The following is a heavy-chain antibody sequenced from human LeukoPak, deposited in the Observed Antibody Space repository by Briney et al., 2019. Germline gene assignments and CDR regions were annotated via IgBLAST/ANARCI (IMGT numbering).Heavy chain of an antibody. V-gene: IGHV6-1*01. J-gene: IGHJ6*02. Sequence: SQTLSLTCDISGDIVSSNSVAWNWIRQSPSRGLEWLGRTYYRSKWYNEYALSVKSRIIINPDTSKSQFSLQLNSVTPEDTAVYYCARVGGDYKYGMDVWGQGTTVTVSS. D-gene: IGHD3-16*01. CDR2: TYYRSKWYN. CDR1: GDIVSSNSVA. CDR3: ARVGGDYKYGMDV.